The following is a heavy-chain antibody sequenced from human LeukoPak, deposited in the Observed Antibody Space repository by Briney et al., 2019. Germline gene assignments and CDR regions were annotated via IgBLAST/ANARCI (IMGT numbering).Heavy chain of an antibody. CDR2: ISSSSSNN. Sequence: GSLSLTCAASGFTFSSYSMNWVRQAPGKGLEWVSSISSSSSNNYYAYQGRGRFTISRDKAKNSLYLRMMSLRAEDTAVYSCARVSALEGPGDYWGQGTLVTVSS. CDR3: ARVSALEGPGDY. D-gene: IGHD3-10*01. CDR1: GFTFSSYS. J-gene: IGHJ4*02. V-gene: IGHV3-21*01.